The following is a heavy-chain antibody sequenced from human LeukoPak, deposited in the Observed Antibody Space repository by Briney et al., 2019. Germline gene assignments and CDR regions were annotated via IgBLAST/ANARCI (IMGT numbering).Heavy chain of an antibody. CDR1: GYTFTSYG. V-gene: IGHV1-18*01. J-gene: IGHJ4*02. Sequence: ASVKVSCKASGYTFTSYGNSWVRQAPGQGLEWMGWISAYNGNTNYAQKLQGRVTMTTDTSTSTAYMELRSLRSDDTAVYYCARDYQIAAAGTTLGYWGQGTLVTVSS. CDR3: ARDYQIAAAGTTLGY. D-gene: IGHD6-13*01. CDR2: ISAYNGNT.